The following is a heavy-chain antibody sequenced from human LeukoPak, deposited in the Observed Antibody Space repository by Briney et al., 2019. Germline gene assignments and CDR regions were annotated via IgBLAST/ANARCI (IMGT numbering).Heavy chain of an antibody. CDR3: TTETL. V-gene: IGHV3-15*01. CDR1: GLTFSKAW. CDR2: IKSKTAGGTI. Sequence: GGSLRLSCAASGLTFSKAWMTWVRQAPGKGLEWVGRIKSKTAGGTIEYAAPVRGRFTISRDDSKNTFYVQMNSLKTEDTAVYYCTTETLWGQGTLVTVSS. J-gene: IGHJ4*02.